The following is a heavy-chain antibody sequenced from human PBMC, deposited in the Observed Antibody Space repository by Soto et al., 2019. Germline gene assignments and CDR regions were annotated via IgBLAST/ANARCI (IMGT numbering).Heavy chain of an antibody. J-gene: IGHJ5*02. D-gene: IGHD1-7*01. CDR3: ARTGTTHNWFDP. V-gene: IGHV4-34*01. Sequence: PSETPSLTCAVYGGSFSGYYWSWIRQPPGKGLEWIGEINHSGSTNYNPSLKSRVTISVDTSKNQFSLKLSSVTAADTAVYYCARTGTTHNWFDPWGQGTLVTVSS. CDR1: GGSFSGYY. CDR2: INHSGST.